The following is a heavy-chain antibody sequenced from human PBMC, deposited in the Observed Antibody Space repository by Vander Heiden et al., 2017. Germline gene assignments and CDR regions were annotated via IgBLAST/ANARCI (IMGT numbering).Heavy chain of an antibody. CDR2: VAYSSADT. CDR1: GFTFSGYA. D-gene: IGHD2-2*01. J-gene: IGHJ4*02. Sequence: EVQLLESGGGLVQPGGSLRLSCAASGFTFSGYARTWVRQAPGKGLEWVASVAYSSADTYYADSVKGRFTISRDNSKNTLYLQMNNLRAEDTAVYYCAKGPYCSSTTCQGFWGQGTLVTVSS. CDR3: AKGPYCSSTTCQGF. V-gene: IGHV3-23*01.